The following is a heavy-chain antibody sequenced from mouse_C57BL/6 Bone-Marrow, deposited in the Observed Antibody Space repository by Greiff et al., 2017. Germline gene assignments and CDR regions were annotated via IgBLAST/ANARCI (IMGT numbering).Heavy chain of an antibody. CDR3: ARDSGSSYWYFDV. J-gene: IGHJ1*03. CDR1: GYTFTSYD. V-gene: IGHV1-85*01. CDR2: IYPRDGST. D-gene: IGHD1-1*01. Sequence: QVQLKQSGPELVKPGASVKLSCKASGYTFTSYDINWVKQRPEQGLEWIGWIYPRDGSTKYNEKFKGKATLTVDTSSSTAYMELHSLTSEDSAVYFCARDSGSSYWYFDVWGTGTTVTVSS.